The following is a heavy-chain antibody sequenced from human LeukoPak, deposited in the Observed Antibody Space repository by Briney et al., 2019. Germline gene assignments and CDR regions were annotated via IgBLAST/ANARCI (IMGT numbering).Heavy chain of an antibody. CDR1: GFTFSSHG. CDR2: IWYDGSKK. D-gene: IGHD3-10*01. J-gene: IGHJ4*02. CDR3: ARDISFISFDY. V-gene: IGHV3-33*01. Sequence: GRSLRLSCATSGFTFSSHGMHWVRQTPGKGLEWVAGIWYDGSKKAYGDSVKGRFTISRDDSKNTLYLQMDSLRAEDTAVYYCARDISFISFDYWGQRTLVTVST.